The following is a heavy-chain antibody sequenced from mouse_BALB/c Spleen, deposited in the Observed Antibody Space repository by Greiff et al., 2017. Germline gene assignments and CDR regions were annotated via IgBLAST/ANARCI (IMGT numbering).Heavy chain of an antibody. CDR2: INPSTGYT. J-gene: IGHJ4*01. D-gene: IGHD2-14*01. CDR1: GYTFTSYW. CDR3: ASHRYDGAMDY. Sequence: VQLQQSGAELAKPGASVKMSCKASGYTFTSYWMHWVKQRPGQGLEWIGYINPSTGYTEYNQKFKDKATLTADKSSSTAYMQLSSLTSEDSAVYYCASHRYDGAMDYWGQGTSVTVSS. V-gene: IGHV1-7*01.